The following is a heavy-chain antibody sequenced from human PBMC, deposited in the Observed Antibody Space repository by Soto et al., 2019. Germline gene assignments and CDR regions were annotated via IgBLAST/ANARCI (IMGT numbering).Heavy chain of an antibody. CDR3: ARDAVASDFWSGYSSYYYYYGMDV. CDR1: GFTFSSYE. V-gene: IGHV3-48*03. Sequence: LRLSCAASGFTFSSYEMNWVRQAPGKGLEWVSYISSSGSTIYYADSVKGRFTISRDNAKNSLYLQMNSLRAEDTAVYYCARDAVASDFWSGYSSYYYYYGMDVWGQGTTVTVS. D-gene: IGHD3-3*01. CDR2: ISSSGSTI. J-gene: IGHJ6*02.